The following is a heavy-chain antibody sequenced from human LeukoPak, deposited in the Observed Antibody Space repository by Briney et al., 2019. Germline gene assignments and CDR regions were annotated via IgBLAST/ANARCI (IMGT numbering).Heavy chain of an antibody. V-gene: IGHV4-39*07. J-gene: IGHJ5*02. Sequence: KPSETLSLTCTVSGVSIDSTYYYWGWIRQPPGKGLEWIGEINHSGSTNYNPSLKSRVTISVDTSKNQFSLKLSSVTAADTAVYYCARRYYDFRNNWFDPWGQGTLVTVSS. CDR3: ARRYYDFRNNWFDP. D-gene: IGHD3-3*01. CDR1: GVSIDSTYYY. CDR2: INHSGST.